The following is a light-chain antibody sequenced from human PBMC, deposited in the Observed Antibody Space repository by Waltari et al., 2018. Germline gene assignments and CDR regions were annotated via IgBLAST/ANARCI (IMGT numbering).Light chain of an antibody. Sequence: SYVLTQTPSVSVAPGKTTNITCGGSDIGRKSVHWYQQKPGQAPVLVIYYDDDRPSGIPERFSGSNSGNTATLTITRVEAGDEADYHCQVWDSSTGYWVFGGGTRLSVL. V-gene: IGLV3-21*04. CDR1: DIGRKS. J-gene: IGLJ3*02. CDR3: QVWDSSTGYWV. CDR2: YDD.